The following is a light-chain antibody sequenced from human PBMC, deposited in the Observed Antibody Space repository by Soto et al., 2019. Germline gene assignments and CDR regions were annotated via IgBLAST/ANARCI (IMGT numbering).Light chain of an antibody. CDR1: QSVLYNSNNKNY. CDR3: QQYFGTPLS. Sequence: DIVMTQSPDSLAVSLGERATINCKSSQSVLYNSNNKNYLAWYQQRPGQPPKLLIYWASTRESGVPDRFSGSGSGTDFTLTISSLQAEDVAVYYCQQYFGTPLSFGGGTKAEIK. V-gene: IGKV4-1*01. J-gene: IGKJ4*01. CDR2: WAS.